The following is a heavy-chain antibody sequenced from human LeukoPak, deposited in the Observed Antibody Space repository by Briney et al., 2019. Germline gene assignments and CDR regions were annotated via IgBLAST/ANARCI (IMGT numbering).Heavy chain of an antibody. CDR2: IYYSGST. J-gene: IGHJ4*02. V-gene: IGHV4-59*01. CDR1: SGSISSYY. CDR3: ARALRTTKIDY. Sequence: SETLSLTCTVSSGSISSYYWSWIRQPPGKGLEWIGYIYYSGSTNYNPSLKSRVTISVETSKNKFSLKLSSVTAADTAVYYCARALRTTKIDYWGQGTLVTVSS. D-gene: IGHD1-1*01.